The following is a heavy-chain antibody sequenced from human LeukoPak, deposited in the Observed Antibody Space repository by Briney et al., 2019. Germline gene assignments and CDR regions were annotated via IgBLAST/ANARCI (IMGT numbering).Heavy chain of an antibody. CDR2: ISGSRSTT. CDR1: GFIFTDYY. V-gene: IGHV3-11*04. Sequence: GGSLRLSCAASGFIFTDYYMSWIRQAPGKGLEWVSYISGSRSTTYYADSVKGRFIISRDNVKNSLFLQMDSLRAEDTALYFCARVYYNSLGYAFDVWGQGTMVSVTS. D-gene: IGHD3-22*01. CDR3: ARVYYNSLGYAFDV. J-gene: IGHJ3*01.